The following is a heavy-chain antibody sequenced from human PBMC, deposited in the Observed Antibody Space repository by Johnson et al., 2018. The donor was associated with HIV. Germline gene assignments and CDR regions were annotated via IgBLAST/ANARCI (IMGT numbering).Heavy chain of an antibody. J-gene: IGHJ3*01. V-gene: IGHV3-20*04. CDR3: TRDTPFTYNWNDDSDALDV. D-gene: IGHD1-1*01. CDR1: GFTLDDYG. Sequence: EVQLVESGGRVVRPGGSLRLSCVASGFTLDDYGMHWVRQAPGKGLEWVSGINWNGDSTGYADSVRGRFTISRDNAKNSLYLQMNSLRAEDTAVYYCTRDTPFTYNWNDDSDALDVWGQGTKVTVSS. CDR2: INWNGDST.